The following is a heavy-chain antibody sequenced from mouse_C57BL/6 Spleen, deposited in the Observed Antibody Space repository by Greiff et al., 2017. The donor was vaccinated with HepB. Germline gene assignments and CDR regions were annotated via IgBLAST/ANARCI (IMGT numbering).Heavy chain of an antibody. CDR2: IWSDGST. J-gene: IGHJ4*01. CDR3: ARHKGSYDYEGYAMDY. CDR1: GFSLTSYG. Sequence: VQLQESGPGLVAPSQSLSITCTVSGFSLTSYGVHWVRQPPGKGLEWLVVIWSDGSTTYNSALKSRLSISKDNSKSQVFLKMNSLQTDDTAMYYCARHKGSYDYEGYAMDYWGQGTSVTVSS. V-gene: IGHV2-6-1*01. D-gene: IGHD2-4*01.